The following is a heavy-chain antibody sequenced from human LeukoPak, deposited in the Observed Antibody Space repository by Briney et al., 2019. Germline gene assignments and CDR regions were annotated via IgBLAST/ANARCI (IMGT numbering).Heavy chain of an antibody. CDR1: GYTFTSYD. V-gene: IGHV1-8*01. J-gene: IGHJ6*03. CDR2: INPNSGNT. CDR3: ARRPIGYYYGSGSYVGYYYYMDV. Sequence: ASVKVSCKASGYTFTSYDINWVRQATGQGLEWMGWINPNSGNTGYAQKFQGRVTMTRNTSISTAYMELSSLRSEDTAVYYCARRPIGYYYGSGSYVGYYYYMDVWGKGTTVTISS. D-gene: IGHD3-10*01.